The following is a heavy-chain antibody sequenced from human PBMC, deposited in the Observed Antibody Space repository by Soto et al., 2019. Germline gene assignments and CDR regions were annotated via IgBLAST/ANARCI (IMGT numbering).Heavy chain of an antibody. CDR2: ISGSGGST. V-gene: IGHV3-23*01. D-gene: IGHD6-13*01. CDR1: GFTFSSYA. CDR3: ASPLAMEAAGRYAFDI. Sequence: EVQLLESGGGLVQPGGSLRLSCAASGFTFSSYAMSWVRQAPGKGLEWVSAISGSGGSTYYEDSVKGRFTISRDNSKNTLYLQMNGLRAEDTAVYYCASPLAMEAAGRYAFDIWGQGTMVTVSS. J-gene: IGHJ3*02.